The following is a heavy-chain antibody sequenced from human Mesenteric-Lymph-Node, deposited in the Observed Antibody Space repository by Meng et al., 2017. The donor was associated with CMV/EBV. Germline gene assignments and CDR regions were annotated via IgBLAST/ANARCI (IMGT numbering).Heavy chain of an antibody. J-gene: IGHJ6*02. V-gene: IGHV1-18*01. CDR2: ISAYNGNT. D-gene: IGHD2-15*01. CDR1: GYTFTSYG. Sequence: ASVKVSCKASGYTFTSYGISWVRQAPGQGLEWMGWISAYNGNTNYAQKLQGRVTMTTDTSTSTAYMELRSLRSDDTAVYYCAKDRRYCSGGSCYPTYYYGMDVWGQGTTVTVSS. CDR3: AKDRRYCSGGSCYPTYYYGMDV.